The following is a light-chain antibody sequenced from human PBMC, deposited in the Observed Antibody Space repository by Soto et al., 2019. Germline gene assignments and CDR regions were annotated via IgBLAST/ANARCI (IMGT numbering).Light chain of an antibody. J-gene: IGLJ1*01. CDR2: EVS. V-gene: IGLV2-8*01. CDR3: SSYAGSSTV. Sequence: QSALAQPPSASGSPVQSVTISCTGTSSDVGGYNYVSWYQQHPGKAPKLMIYEVSYRPSGVSDRFSGSKSGNTASLTVSGLQAEDEADYYCSSYAGSSTVFGTGTKVTVL. CDR1: SSDVGGYNY.